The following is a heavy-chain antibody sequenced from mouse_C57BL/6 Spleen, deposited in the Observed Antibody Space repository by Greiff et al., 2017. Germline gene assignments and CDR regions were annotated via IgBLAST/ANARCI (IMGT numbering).Heavy chain of an antibody. J-gene: IGHJ4*01. D-gene: IGHD2-5*01. CDR2: ISNGGGST. CDR3: ARGASYYSNYVWAMDY. V-gene: IGHV5-12*01. CDR1: GFTFSDYY. Sequence: EVMLVESGGGLVQPGGSLKLSCAASGFTFSDYYMYWVRQTPEKRLEWVAYISNGGGSTYYPDTVKGRFTISRENAKNTLYLQMSRLKSEDTAMYYCARGASYYSNYVWAMDYWGQGTSVTVSS.